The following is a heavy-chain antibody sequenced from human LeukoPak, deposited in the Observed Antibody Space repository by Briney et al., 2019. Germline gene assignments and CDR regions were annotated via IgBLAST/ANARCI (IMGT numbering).Heavy chain of an antibody. D-gene: IGHD3-22*01. CDR3: AKAPYYDSSGYPDY. Sequence: GGSLRLSCAASGFTFSSYGMSWVRQAPGKGLEWVSAISGSGGSTYYADSVKGRFTISRDNSKNTLYLQMNSLRAEDTAVYYCAKAPYYDSSGYPDYWGQGTLVTVSS. CDR1: GFTFSSYG. CDR2: ISGSGGST. V-gene: IGHV3-23*01. J-gene: IGHJ4*02.